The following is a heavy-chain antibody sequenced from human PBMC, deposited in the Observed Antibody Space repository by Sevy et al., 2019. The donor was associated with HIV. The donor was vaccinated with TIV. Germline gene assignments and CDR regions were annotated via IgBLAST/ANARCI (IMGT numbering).Heavy chain of an antibody. CDR2: IHADGSS. D-gene: IGHD3-16*02. Sequence: GGSLRLSCAASGFNVNDNYMTWVRQAPGKGLEWVSIIHADGSSYYADSVKGRFTMSRDESKNIVNLQMNSLRADDTAVYYCARDRRFCGNECYLYSYYGMDVWGEGTAVTVSS. CDR3: ARDRRFCGNECYLYSYYGMDV. CDR1: GFNVNDNY. V-gene: IGHV3-53*01. J-gene: IGHJ6*04.